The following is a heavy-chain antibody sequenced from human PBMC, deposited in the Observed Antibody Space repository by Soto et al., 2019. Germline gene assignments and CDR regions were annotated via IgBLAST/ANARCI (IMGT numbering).Heavy chain of an antibody. V-gene: IGHV3-30*18. Sequence: QVQLVESGGGVVQPGRSLRLSCAASGFTFSSYGMHWVRQAPGMGLKWVAVISYYGSNKYYADSVKGRFTISRDNSKNTLYLQMSSLRAEDTAVYYCAKDLAWYSSTSSWFSSNNGMDVWGQGTTVTVSS. CDR2: ISYYGSNK. CDR3: AKDLAWYSSTSSWFSSNNGMDV. D-gene: IGHD6-13*01. J-gene: IGHJ6*02. CDR1: GFTFSSYG.